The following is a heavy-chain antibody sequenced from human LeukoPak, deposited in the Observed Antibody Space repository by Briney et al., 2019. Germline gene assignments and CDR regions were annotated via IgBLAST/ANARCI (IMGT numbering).Heavy chain of an antibody. J-gene: IGHJ4*02. CDR1: GFTLSNYW. CDR3: VRDGGVSGYDLLDY. CDR2: INQDGSKE. V-gene: IGHV3-7*01. Sequence: GGSLRLSCAASGFTLSNYWMTWVRQAPGKGLERVAHINQDGSKEYYMDSVKARFTISRDNAKSSLSLQMNSLRAEDTAVYYCVRDGGVSGYDLLDYWGQGTLVTVSS. D-gene: IGHD5-12*01.